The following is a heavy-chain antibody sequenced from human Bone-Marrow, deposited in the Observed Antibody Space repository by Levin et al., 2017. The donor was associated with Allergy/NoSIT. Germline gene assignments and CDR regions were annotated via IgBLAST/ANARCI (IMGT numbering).Heavy chain of an antibody. V-gene: IGHV3-23*01. CDR2: ISGSGGST. CDR3: AKDPPPGYVYYYYYGMDV. Sequence: GESLKISCAASGFTFSSYAMSWVRQAPGKGLEWVSAISGSGGSTYYADSVKGRFTISRDNSKNTLYLQMNSLRAEDTAVYYCAKDPPPGYVYYYYYGMDVWGQGTTVTVSS. CDR1: GFTFSSYA. D-gene: IGHD5-18*01. J-gene: IGHJ6*02.